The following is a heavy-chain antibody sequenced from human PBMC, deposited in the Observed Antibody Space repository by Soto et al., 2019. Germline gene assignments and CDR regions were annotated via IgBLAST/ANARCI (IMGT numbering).Heavy chain of an antibody. J-gene: IGHJ6*02. CDR3: ARQGYDFWSRYYIDYYYYGMDV. V-gene: IGHV4-39*01. D-gene: IGHD3-3*01. Sequence: SETLSLTCTVSGGSISSSSYYWGWIRQPPGKGLEWIGSIYYSGSTYYNPSLKSRVTISVDTSKNQFSLKLSSVTAADTAVYYCARQGYDFWSRYYIDYYYYGMDVWGQGTTVTVSS. CDR1: GGSISSSSYY. CDR2: IYYSGST.